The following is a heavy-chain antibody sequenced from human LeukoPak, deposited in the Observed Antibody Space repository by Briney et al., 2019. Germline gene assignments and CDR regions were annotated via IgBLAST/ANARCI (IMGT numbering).Heavy chain of an antibody. CDR2: INHSGST. CDR1: GGSFSGYY. CDR3: ARGRGQDYGGYFYFDY. D-gene: IGHD4-17*01. V-gene: IGHV4-34*01. Sequence: SETLSLTCAVYGGSFSGYYWSWIRQPPGKGLEWIGEINHSGSTNYNPSLKSRVTISVDTSKNQFSLKLSSVTAADTAVYYCARGRGQDYGGYFYFDYWGQGTLVTVSS. J-gene: IGHJ4*02.